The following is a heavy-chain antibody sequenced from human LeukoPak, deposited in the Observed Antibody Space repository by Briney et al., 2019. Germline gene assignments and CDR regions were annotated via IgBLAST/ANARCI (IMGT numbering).Heavy chain of an antibody. D-gene: IGHD3-10*02. CDR3: AKARTDMFSLSWFDY. CDR1: GFTFANYA. J-gene: IGHJ4*02. CDR2: ISGYGDSK. V-gene: IGHV3-23*01. Sequence: GGSLRISCAASGFTFANYATSWVRQAPGKGLEWVSGISGYGDSKYYAASVSGRFTISRDNSKNTLYLQMNSLGAEDTAVYCCAKARTDMFSLSWFDYWGQGTLVTVSS.